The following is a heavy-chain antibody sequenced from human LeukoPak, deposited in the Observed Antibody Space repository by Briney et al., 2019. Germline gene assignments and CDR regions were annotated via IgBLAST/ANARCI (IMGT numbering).Heavy chain of an antibody. J-gene: IGHJ4*02. V-gene: IGHV4-59*01. Sequence: KPSETLSLTCTVSGGSITGYYWSWIRQPPGKGLEYIWDLYYSGSTNYNPSLTSRVTISLDTSKNQSSLTLSSVTAADTAVYFCARHGASGSYLYYFDYWGQGTLVTVSS. CDR1: GGSITGYY. CDR2: LYYSGST. CDR3: ARHGASGSYLYYFDY. D-gene: IGHD1-26*01.